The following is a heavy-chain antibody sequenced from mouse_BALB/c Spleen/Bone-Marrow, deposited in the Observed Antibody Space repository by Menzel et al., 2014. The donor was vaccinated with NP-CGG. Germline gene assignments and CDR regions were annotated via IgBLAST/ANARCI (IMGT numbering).Heavy chain of an antibody. D-gene: IGHD1-1*01. CDR1: GFAFSSYD. CDR3: ARQILRGFAY. CDR2: ISSGGGST. Sequence: EVKLVESGGGLVKPGGSLKLSCAASGFAFSSYDMSWVRQTPEKRLEWVACISSGGGSTYYSDTVKGRFTIARDNAKNTLYLQMSSLKSEDTAMYYCARQILRGFAYWGQGTLVTVSA. V-gene: IGHV5-12-1*01. J-gene: IGHJ3*01.